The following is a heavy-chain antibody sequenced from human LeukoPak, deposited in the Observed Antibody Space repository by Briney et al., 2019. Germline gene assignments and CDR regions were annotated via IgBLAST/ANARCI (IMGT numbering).Heavy chain of an antibody. D-gene: IGHD2-2*01. J-gene: IGHJ4*02. V-gene: IGHV3-53*01. Sequence: PGGSLRLSCVASGFTVSSNFMSWVRQAPGKGLEWVSLIDRGGNTYYADSVKGRFTISRDTSKNALYLQMNSLRAEDTAVYYCARDSCSLTMCFGYFDHWGQGSLVTVSS. CDR2: IDRGGNT. CDR1: GFTVSSNF. CDR3: ARDSCSLTMCFGYFDH.